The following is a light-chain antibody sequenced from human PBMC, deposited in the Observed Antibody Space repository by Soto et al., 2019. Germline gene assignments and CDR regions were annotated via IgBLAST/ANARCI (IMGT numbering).Light chain of an antibody. CDR3: LQRSNWPLT. V-gene: IGKV3-11*01. Sequence: EIVLTQSPATLSLSPGERATLSCRASQSVGSHLAWYQQKPGQAPRLLIYDSSNRATGFPTRFSGSGSGTDFTLTISSLEPEDIAVYYCLQRSNWPLTFGGGTKVEIK. CDR1: QSVGSH. J-gene: IGKJ4*01. CDR2: DSS.